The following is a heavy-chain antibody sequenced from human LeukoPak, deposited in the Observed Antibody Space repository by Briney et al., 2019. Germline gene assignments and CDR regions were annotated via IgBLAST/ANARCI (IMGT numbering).Heavy chain of an antibody. J-gene: IGHJ6*02. CDR1: GYTFTSYG. CDR2: ISAYNGNT. V-gene: IGHV1-18*01. D-gene: IGHD5-12*01. CDR3: ARDPPVIYSGYDWPSGMDV. Sequence: ASVKVSCKASGYTFTSYGISWVRQAPGQGLEWMGWISAYNGNTNYAQKLQGRVTMTTDTPTSTAYMELRSLRSDDTAVYYCARDPPVIYSGYDWPSGMDVWGQGTTVTVSS.